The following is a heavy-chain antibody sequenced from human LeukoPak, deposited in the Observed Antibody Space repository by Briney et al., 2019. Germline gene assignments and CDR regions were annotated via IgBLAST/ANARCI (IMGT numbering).Heavy chain of an antibody. Sequence: GGSLRLSCAASGFTFVNYAMSWVRQAPGKGLEWVAAISDSGSSTFNADSVKGRFTISRDNSKNTLYLQMNSLRAEDTAVYYCAKTPRRLTYYYDSSGYYFFFWGQGTLVTVSS. D-gene: IGHD3-22*01. CDR2: ISDSGSST. CDR1: GFTFVNYA. J-gene: IGHJ4*02. CDR3: AKTPRRLTYYYDSSGYYFFF. V-gene: IGHV3-23*01.